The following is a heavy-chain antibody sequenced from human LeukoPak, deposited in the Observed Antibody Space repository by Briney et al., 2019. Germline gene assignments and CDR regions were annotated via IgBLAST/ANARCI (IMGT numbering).Heavy chain of an antibody. Sequence: PSETLSLTCAVYGGSFSGYYWSWIRQPPGKGLEWIGEINHSGSTNYNPSLKSRVTISVDTSKNQFSLKLSSVTAADAAVYYCARGGHYYDSSGYFLSHYFDYWGQGTLVTVSS. CDR2: INHSGST. D-gene: IGHD3-22*01. V-gene: IGHV4-34*01. CDR1: GGSFSGYY. CDR3: ARGGHYYDSSGYFLSHYFDY. J-gene: IGHJ4*02.